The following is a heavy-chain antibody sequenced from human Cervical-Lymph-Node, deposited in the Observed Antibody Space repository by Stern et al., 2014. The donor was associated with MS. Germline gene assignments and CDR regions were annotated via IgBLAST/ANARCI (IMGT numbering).Heavy chain of an antibody. CDR3: ATFVYGASPR. D-gene: IGHD4-17*01. V-gene: IGHV3-66*02. J-gene: IGHJ4*02. CDR1: GFTVKYNY. Sequence: EVQLVESGGGLVQPGGSLRLSCAVSGFTVKYNYVIWVRQAPGKGLDWVSLLYSHGKTHYSDAVKDRFTISGDNSGNTVFLQMNSLRIQDSALYFCATFVYGASPRWGQGTLVTVSS. CDR2: LYSHGKT.